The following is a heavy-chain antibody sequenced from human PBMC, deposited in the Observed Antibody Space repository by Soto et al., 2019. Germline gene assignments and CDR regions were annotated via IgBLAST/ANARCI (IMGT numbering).Heavy chain of an antibody. CDR2: INHSGST. Sequence: SETLSLTCAVYGGSFSGYYWSWIRQPPGKGLEWIGEINHSGSTNYNPYLKNRVTISVDTTKNQFSLKLSSVTAADTAVYYCATLDPGWITLDYGMDVWGQGTTVTVSS. CDR1: GGSFSGYY. V-gene: IGHV4-34*01. D-gene: IGHD1-20*01. J-gene: IGHJ6*02. CDR3: ATLDPGWITLDYGMDV.